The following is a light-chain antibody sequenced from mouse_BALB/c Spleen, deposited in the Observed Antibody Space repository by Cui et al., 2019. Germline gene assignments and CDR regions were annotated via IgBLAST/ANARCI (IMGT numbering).Light chain of an antibody. V-gene: IGKV4-80*01. CDR3: HQWSNYPWT. Sequence: QIVLTHSPAIMSAALGEEITLTCSASSSVSYMHWYQQKSGTSPKLLIYSSSNLVSGVPSRFSGSGSGTFYSLTISSVEAEDAADYYCHQWSNYPWTFGGGTKLEIK. CDR2: SSS. CDR1: SSVSY. J-gene: IGKJ1*01.